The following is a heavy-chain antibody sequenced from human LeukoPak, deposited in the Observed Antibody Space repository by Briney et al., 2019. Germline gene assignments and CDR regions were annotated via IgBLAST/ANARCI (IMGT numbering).Heavy chain of an antibody. V-gene: IGHV4-39*01. CDR3: ARHHPPSLPPYDSSGYYVDY. D-gene: IGHD3-22*01. Sequence: SETLSLTCTVSGGSISSYYWSWIRQPPGKGLEWIGSIYYSGSTYYNPSLKSRVTISVDTSKNQFSLKLSSVTAADTAVYYCARHHPPSLPPYDSSGYYVDYWGQGTLVTVSS. J-gene: IGHJ4*02. CDR2: IYYSGST. CDR1: GGSISSYY.